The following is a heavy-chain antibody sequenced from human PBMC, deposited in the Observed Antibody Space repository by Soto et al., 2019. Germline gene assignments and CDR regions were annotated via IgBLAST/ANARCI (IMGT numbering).Heavy chain of an antibody. CDR2: ISYDGINK. J-gene: IGHJ4*02. V-gene: IGHV3-30-3*01. CDR3: AKAALEYYDSSGYYYPPGY. D-gene: IGHD3-22*01. Sequence: GGSLRLSCEASGFTFTSYAMHWVRQAPGKGLEWVAVISYDGINKYYADSMKGRFTISRDNSKNTLSLKMNSLRVEDRAVYYCAKAALEYYDSSGYYYPPGYWGQGTLVTVSS. CDR1: GFTFTSYA.